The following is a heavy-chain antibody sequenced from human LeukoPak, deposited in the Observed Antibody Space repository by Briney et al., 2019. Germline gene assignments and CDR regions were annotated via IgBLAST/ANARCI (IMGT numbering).Heavy chain of an antibody. V-gene: IGHV1-69*05. CDR3: ARDQGGAILTNDLGWFDP. Sequence: ASVKVSCKASGGTFSSYAISWVRQAPGQGLEWMGGIIPIFGTANYAQKFQGRVTITTDESTSTAYMELSSLRSEDTAVYYCARDQGGAILTNDLGWFDPWGQGTLVTVSS. D-gene: IGHD3-10*01. CDR2: IIPIFGTA. J-gene: IGHJ5*02. CDR1: GGTFSSYA.